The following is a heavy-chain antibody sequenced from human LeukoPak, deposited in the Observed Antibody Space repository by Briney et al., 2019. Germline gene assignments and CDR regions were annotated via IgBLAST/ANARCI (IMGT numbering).Heavy chain of an antibody. CDR2: ISYEGSIK. CDR1: GFTFSTYG. CDR3: ANYKAPTVTLFDY. V-gene: IGHV3-30*18. D-gene: IGHD4-17*01. J-gene: IGHJ4*02. Sequence: GGSLRLSCAASGFTFSTYGMHWVRQAPGKGLEWVAVISYEGSIKYYADSVKGRFTISRDNSKNTLYLQMDSLRPEDTAIYYCANYKAPTVTLFDYWGQGTLVTVSS.